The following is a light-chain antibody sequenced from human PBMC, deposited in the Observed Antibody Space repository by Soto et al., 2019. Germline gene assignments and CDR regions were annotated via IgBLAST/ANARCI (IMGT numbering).Light chain of an antibody. CDR2: LNSDGSH. J-gene: IGLJ3*02. Sequence: QTVVTQPPSASASLGASVKLTCTLSSGHNSYAIAWHQQHPEKGPRYLMKLNSDGSHSKGDGIPDRFSGSSSGAERYLTISRLQSEDEADYYCQTWSTDIRVFAGGTKLTVL. CDR3: QTWSTDIRV. V-gene: IGLV4-69*01. CDR1: SGHNSYA.